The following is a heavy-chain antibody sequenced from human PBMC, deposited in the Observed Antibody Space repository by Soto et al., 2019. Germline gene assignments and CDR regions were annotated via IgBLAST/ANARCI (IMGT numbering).Heavy chain of an antibody. CDR2: INTAYGNT. Sequence: ASVQVSCKASGYTFTDYTMHWVRQAPGQRLEWMGWINTAYGNTKYSQKFQGRVTITRDTSASTAYMELSSLRSEDTAVYYCARDLGGWPDYWGQGTLVTVSS. D-gene: IGHD2-15*01. CDR3: ARDLGGWPDY. J-gene: IGHJ4*02. V-gene: IGHV1-3*04. CDR1: GYTFTDYT.